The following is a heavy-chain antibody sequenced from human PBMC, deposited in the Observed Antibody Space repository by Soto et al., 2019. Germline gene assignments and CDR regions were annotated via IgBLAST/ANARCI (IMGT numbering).Heavy chain of an antibody. D-gene: IGHD3-10*01. J-gene: IGHJ6*02. V-gene: IGHV1-18*01. CDR2: ISLYSDGT. CDR3: ARAPMVRGVTDRQYYYYYGMDV. Sequence: ASVKVSCKTSGYTFSNYGINWVRQAPGQPLEWLGWISLYSDGTNYAQKFQGRVSMTTDTSTTTAYMDLRSLRSDDTAVYYCARAPMVRGVTDRQYYYYYGMDVWGQGTTVTVSS. CDR1: GYTFSNYG.